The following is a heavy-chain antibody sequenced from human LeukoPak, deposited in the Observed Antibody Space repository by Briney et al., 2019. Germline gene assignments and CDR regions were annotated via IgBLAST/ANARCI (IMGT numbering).Heavy chain of an antibody. Sequence: GGSLRLSCAASGFTFSNAWMSWVRQAPGKGLEWVGRIKSKVYGGTTEYAASVKGRFTISRDDFKTIAYLQMNSLKTEDTAVYYCTTDELPHSADDAFDIWGQGTMVTVSS. CDR3: TTDELPHSADDAFDI. D-gene: IGHD1-7*01. J-gene: IGHJ3*02. CDR2: IKSKVYGGTT. CDR1: GFTFSNAW. V-gene: IGHV3-15*01.